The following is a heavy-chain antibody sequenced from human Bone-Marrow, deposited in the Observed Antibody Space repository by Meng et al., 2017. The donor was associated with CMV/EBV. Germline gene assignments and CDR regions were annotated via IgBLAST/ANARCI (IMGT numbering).Heavy chain of an antibody. CDR3: ARDFMAARPGWFDP. J-gene: IGHJ5*02. CDR1: GYTFNTYG. D-gene: IGHD6-6*01. CDR2: ISVYNGDT. Sequence: QVQLVQSEAEVKKPGASVKVSCRASGYTFNTYGLNWVRQAPGQGLEWMGWISVYNGDTNYAQKVQGRVTMTTDTSTTTAYMELRSLRPDDTAVYYCARDFMAARPGWFDPWGQGTLVTVSS. V-gene: IGHV1-18*01.